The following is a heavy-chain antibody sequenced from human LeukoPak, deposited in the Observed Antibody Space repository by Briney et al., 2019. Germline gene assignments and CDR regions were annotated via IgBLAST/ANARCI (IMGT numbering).Heavy chain of an antibody. CDR2: INPNSGGT. J-gene: IGHJ6*02. CDR1: GYTFTGYY. CDR3: ARDEPSAYCSGGSCYSDYGMDV. Sequence: GASVKVSCKASGYTFTGYYMHWVRQAPGQGLEWMGWINPNSGGTNYAQKFQGRVTMTRDTSISTAYMELSRLRSDDTAVFYCARDEPSAYCSGGSCYSDYGMDVWGQGTTVTVSS. V-gene: IGHV1-2*02. D-gene: IGHD2-15*01.